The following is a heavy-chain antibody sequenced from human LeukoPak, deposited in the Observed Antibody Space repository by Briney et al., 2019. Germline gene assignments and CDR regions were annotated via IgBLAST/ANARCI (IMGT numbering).Heavy chain of an antibody. CDR2: IYYSGST. J-gene: IGHJ4*02. CDR1: GGSISSSSYY. D-gene: IGHD3-9*01. CDR3: ASWAAHDILTGSNDY. Sequence: PSETLSLTCTVSGGSISSSSYYWGWIRQPPGKGLEWIGSIYYSGSTYYNPSLKSRVTISVDTSKNQFSLKLSSVTAADTAVYYCASWAAHDILTGSNDYWGQGTLVTVSS. V-gene: IGHV4-39*01.